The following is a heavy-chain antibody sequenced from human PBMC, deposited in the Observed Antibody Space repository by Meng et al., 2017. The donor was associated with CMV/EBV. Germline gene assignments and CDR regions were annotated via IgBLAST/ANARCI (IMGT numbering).Heavy chain of an antibody. CDR2: IIPILGIA. Sequence: SVKVSCKASGDTFSSYAISWVRQATGQGLEWMGGIIPILGIANYAQKFQGRVTITADKSTSTAYMELSSLRSEDTAVYYCARIYCSSTSCYRDYYYGMDVWGQGTTVTVSS. D-gene: IGHD2-2*01. V-gene: IGHV1-69*10. CDR3: ARIYCSSTSCYRDYYYGMDV. J-gene: IGHJ6*02. CDR1: GDTFSSYA.